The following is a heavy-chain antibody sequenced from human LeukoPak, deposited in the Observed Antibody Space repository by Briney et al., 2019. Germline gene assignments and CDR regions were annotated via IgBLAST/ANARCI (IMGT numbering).Heavy chain of an antibody. D-gene: IGHD1-26*01. CDR2: INPNSGGT. Sequence: ASVKVSCKASGYTFTGYYMHWVRQAPGQGLEWMGWINPNSGGTNYAQKFQGRVTMTRDTSISTAYMELSRLRSEDTAVYYCARAYSGSYYPYYYYMDVWGKGTTVTVSS. CDR3: ARAYSGSYYPYYYYMDV. V-gene: IGHV1-2*02. J-gene: IGHJ6*03. CDR1: GYTFTGYY.